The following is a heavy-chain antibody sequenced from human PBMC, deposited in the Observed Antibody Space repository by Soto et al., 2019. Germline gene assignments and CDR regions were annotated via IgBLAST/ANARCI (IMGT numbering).Heavy chain of an antibody. CDR1: GFXSSDYY. J-gene: IGHJ6*02. CDR3: ARSTLRWVYGMDV. CDR2: ISSSSSYT. Sequence: GXLRLSCGTSGFXSSDYYMIWIRHAPGKGLELVSYISSSSSYTKYADSVKGRFTISGDNSKNSLYLQMNSLIAEDTAVYYCARSTLRWVYGMDVWGQGTTVPVSS. V-gene: IGHV3-11*06. D-gene: IGHD4-17*01.